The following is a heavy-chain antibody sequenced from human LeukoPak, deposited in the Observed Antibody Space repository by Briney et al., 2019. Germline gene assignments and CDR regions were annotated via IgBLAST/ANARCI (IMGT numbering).Heavy chain of an antibody. J-gene: IGHJ4*02. CDR1: GGSISSYY. CDR3: AADRNNRSWYYY. Sequence: KPSETLSLTCTVSGGSISSYYWSWIRQPAGKGLEWIGRIYTSGSTNYNPSLKSRVTISVDTSTNQFSLRLSSVTAADTAVYYCAADRNNRSWYYYWGQGILVTVSS. D-gene: IGHD2/OR15-2a*01. V-gene: IGHV4-4*07. CDR2: IYTSGST.